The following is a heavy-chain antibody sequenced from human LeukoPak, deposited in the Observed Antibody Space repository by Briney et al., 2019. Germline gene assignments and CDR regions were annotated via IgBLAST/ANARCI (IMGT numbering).Heavy chain of an antibody. CDR1: GFTFNSYW. Sequence: GGSLRLSCAASGFTFNSYWMSWVRQAPGKGLEWVANIKQDGSEKYYVDSVKGRFTISRDNAKNSLYLQMNSLRAEDTAVYYCARENVLRYFGDISYYYYYMDVWGKGTTVTISS. J-gene: IGHJ6*03. V-gene: IGHV3-7*03. CDR3: ARENVLRYFGDISYYYYYMDV. CDR2: IKQDGSEK. D-gene: IGHD3-9*01.